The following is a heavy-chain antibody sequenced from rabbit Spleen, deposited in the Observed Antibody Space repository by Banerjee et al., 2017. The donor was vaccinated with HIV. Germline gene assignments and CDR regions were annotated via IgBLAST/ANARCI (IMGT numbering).Heavy chain of an antibody. CDR2: IDVGSSGRT. V-gene: IGHV1S40*01. CDR1: GFSFSNKYV. J-gene: IGHJ4*01. Sequence: QSLEESGGDLVKPGASLTLTCTASGFSFSNKYVMCWVRQAPGKGLEWIACIDVGSSGRTYYANWAKGRFTISKTSSTTVTLQMTSLTAADTAAYFCARDGAGGSYFALWGPGPLVTVS. CDR3: ARDGAGGSYFAL. D-gene: IGHD8-1*01.